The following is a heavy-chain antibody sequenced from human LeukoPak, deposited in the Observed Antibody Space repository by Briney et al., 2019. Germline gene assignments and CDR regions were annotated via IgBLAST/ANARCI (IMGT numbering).Heavy chain of an antibody. CDR1: GFTFSSYS. CDR3: ARDAGSGYDYWWFDP. J-gene: IGHJ5*02. D-gene: IGHD5-12*01. Sequence: GGSLRLSCAASGFTFSSYSMTWVRQAPGKGLEWVSSISSSSSYRYYADSVKGRFTISRDNAKNSLYLQMNSLRAEDTAVYYCARDAGSGYDYWWFDPWGQGTLVTVSS. CDR2: ISSSSSYR. V-gene: IGHV3-21*01.